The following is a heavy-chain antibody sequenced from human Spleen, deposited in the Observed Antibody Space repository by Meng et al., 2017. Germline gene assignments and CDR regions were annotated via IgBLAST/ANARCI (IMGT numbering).Heavy chain of an antibody. D-gene: IGHD6-13*01. Sequence: ASVKVSCKASGYMFNSYGIDWVRQAPGQGLEWMGWIDPKSDNTHYAQKFQGRVTMTRDTSISTAYMELSGLRSDDTAVYYCARDEDISAAGYLLGDFWGQGTLVTVSS. CDR1: GYMFNSYG. V-gene: IGHV1-2*02. J-gene: IGHJ4*02. CDR3: ARDEDISAAGYLLGDF. CDR2: IDPKSDNT.